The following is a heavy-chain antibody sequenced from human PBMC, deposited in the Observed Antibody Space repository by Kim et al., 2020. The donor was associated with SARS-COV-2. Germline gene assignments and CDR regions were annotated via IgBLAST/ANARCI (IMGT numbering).Heavy chain of an antibody. D-gene: IGHD6-19*01. CDR2: ISGSGGST. V-gene: IGHV3-23*01. CDR3: AKWGISRGTGIAVAGRGSTYFDY. Sequence: GGSLRLSCAASGFTFSSYAMSWVRQAPGKGLEWVSAISGSGGSTYYADSVKGRFTISRDNSKNTLYLQMNSLRAEDTAVYYCAKWGISRGTGIAVAGRGSTYFDYWGQGTLVTVSS. CDR1: GFTFSSYA. J-gene: IGHJ4*02.